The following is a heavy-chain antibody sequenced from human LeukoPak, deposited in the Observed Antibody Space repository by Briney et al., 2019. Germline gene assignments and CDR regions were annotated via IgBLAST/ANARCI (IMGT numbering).Heavy chain of an antibody. CDR1: GGSFSGYY. CDR2: INHSGST. CDR3: ARGPRYIVVVPAAMPSGMDV. V-gene: IGHV4-34*01. D-gene: IGHD2-2*01. J-gene: IGHJ6*02. Sequence: ASETLSLTCAVYGGSFSGYYWSWIRQPPGKGLEWIGEINHSGSTNYNPSLKSRVTISVDTSKNQFSLKLSSVTAADTAVYYCARGPRYIVVVPAAMPSGMDVWGQGTTVTVSS.